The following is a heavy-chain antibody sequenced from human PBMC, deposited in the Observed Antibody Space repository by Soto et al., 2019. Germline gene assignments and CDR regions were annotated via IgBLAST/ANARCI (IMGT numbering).Heavy chain of an antibody. D-gene: IGHD3-9*01. CDR3: ARLWGGYFDWTNWFDP. J-gene: IGHJ5*02. V-gene: IGHV4-39*01. Sequence: PSETLSPTCTVSGGSISSSSYYWGWIRQPPGKGLEWIGSIYYSGSTYYNPSLKSRVTISVDTSKNQFSLKLSSVTAADTAVYYCARLWGGYFDWTNWFDPWGQGTLVTVS. CDR2: IYYSGST. CDR1: GGSISSSSYY.